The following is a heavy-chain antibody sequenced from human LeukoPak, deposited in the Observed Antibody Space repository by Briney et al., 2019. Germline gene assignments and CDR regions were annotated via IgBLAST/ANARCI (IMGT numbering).Heavy chain of an antibody. J-gene: IGHJ4*02. V-gene: IGHV4-39*01. D-gene: IGHD5-18*01. CDR3: ARSPRGYSYGQRGFDY. Sequence: SETLSLTCTVSGGSISSSSYYWGWIRQPPGKGLEWIGSIYYSGSTYYNPSLKSRVTISVDTSKNQFSLKLSSVTAADTAVYYCARSPRGYSYGQRGFDYWGQGTLVTVSS. CDR1: GGSISSSSYY. CDR2: IYYSGST.